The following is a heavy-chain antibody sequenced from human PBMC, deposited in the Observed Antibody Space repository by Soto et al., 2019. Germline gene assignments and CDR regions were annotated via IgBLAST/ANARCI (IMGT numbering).Heavy chain of an antibody. CDR1: GYTFTSYA. Sequence: ASVKVSCKASGYTFTSYAMHWVRQAPGQRLEWMGWINAGNGNTKYSQKFQGRVTITRDTSASTAYMELSSLRSEDTAIYYCAKYNSGPDAFDVWGHGTMVTVSS. CDR2: INAGNGNT. D-gene: IGHD6-19*01. J-gene: IGHJ3*01. CDR3: AKYNSGPDAFDV. V-gene: IGHV1-3*01.